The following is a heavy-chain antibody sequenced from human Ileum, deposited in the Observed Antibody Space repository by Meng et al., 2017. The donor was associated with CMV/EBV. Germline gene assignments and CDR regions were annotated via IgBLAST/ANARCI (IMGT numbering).Heavy chain of an antibody. J-gene: IGHJ5*02. CDR3: ARDGVVLRLIWFDP. D-gene: IGHD2-2*01. CDR2: IYHSGSV. V-gene: IGHV4-39*07. Sequence: GPLRLSCTVSGGSISTGNYYWGWIRQPPGKGLEWIGSIYHSGSVYYNPSLKSRVTMSVDTPKNQFSLRLRSVTAADTAVYYCARDGVVLRLIWFDPWGQGTLVTVSS. CDR1: GGSISTGNYY.